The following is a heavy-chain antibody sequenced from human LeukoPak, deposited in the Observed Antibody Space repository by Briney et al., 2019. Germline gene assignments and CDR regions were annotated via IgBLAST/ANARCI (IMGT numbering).Heavy chain of an antibody. CDR2: ISNDGSRK. Sequence: GGSLRLSCAPSGFTFSRHGMHWVRQAPGKGLEWVAIISNDGSRKYYAHSVEGRFTISRDNSKNTLYLQMDSLRAEDTAVYYCTRDRAWDYFDYWGQGTLVTVSS. CDR1: GFTFSRHG. J-gene: IGHJ4*02. CDR3: TRDRAWDYFDY. D-gene: IGHD3-16*01. V-gene: IGHV3-30*03.